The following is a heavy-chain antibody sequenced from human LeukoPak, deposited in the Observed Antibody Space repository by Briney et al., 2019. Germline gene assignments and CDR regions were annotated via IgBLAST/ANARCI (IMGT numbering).Heavy chain of an antibody. D-gene: IGHD2-21*02. CDR1: GFSVSNPY. J-gene: IGHJ4*02. CDR3: ARGTVTAPDY. CDR2: IYSGGNT. V-gene: IGHV3-53*01. Sequence: GGPLRLSCAASGFSVSNPYMSWVRQAPGKGLEWVSIIYSGGNTYYADSVKGRFTISRDNSKNTLYLQMNRLRPEDTAVYYCARGTVTAPDYWGQGTLVTVSS.